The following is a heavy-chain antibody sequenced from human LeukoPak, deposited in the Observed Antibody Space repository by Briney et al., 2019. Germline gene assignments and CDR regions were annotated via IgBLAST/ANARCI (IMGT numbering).Heavy chain of an antibody. CDR1: GYSISSGYY. CDR2: IYHSGSA. J-gene: IGHJ3*02. V-gene: IGHV4-38-2*02. CDR3: ARGRATGTTLAFDI. Sequence: PSETLSLTCTVSGYSISSGYYWGWIRQPPGKGLEWIGSIYHSGSAYYNPSLKSRVTISVDTSKNQFSLKLSSVTAADTAVYYCARGRATGTTLAFDIWGQGTMVTVSS. D-gene: IGHD1-7*01.